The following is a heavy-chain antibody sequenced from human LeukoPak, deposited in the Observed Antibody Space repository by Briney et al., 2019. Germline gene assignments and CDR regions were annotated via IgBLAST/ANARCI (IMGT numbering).Heavy chain of an antibody. V-gene: IGHV3-64D*09. CDR3: VRGYSFGPYGMDV. CDR1: QFPFSAYA. CDR2: ISDSGGST. D-gene: IGHD2-15*01. Sequence: GGSLRLSCAASQFPFSAYAINWVRQAPGKGLEYVSAISDSGGSTYYADSVKGRFTISRDNSKNTLYLQMSSLRAEDTAVYFCVRGYSFGPYGMDVWGQGTTVTVSS. J-gene: IGHJ6*02.